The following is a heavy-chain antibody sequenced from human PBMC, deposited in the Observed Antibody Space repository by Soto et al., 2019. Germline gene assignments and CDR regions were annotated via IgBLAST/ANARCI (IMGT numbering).Heavy chain of an antibody. CDR2: ISWDGGST. CDR3: AKDMAGPLYGMDV. J-gene: IGHJ6*02. V-gene: IGHV3-43*01. D-gene: IGHD3-10*01. Sequence: GGSLRLSCAASGFPFDDYTMHWVRQAPGKGLEWVSLISWDGGSTYYADSVKGRFTISRDNSKNSLYLQMNSLRTEDTALYYCAKDMAGPLYGMDVWGQGTTVTVSS. CDR1: GFPFDDYT.